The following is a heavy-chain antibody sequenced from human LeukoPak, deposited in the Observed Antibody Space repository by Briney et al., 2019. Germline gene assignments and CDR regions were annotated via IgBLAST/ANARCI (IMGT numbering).Heavy chain of an antibody. Sequence: GGSLRLSCAASGFTFRSYWMSWVRQAPGKGLEWVSAISGSGGSTYYADSVKGRFTISRDNSKNTLYLQMNSLRAEDTAVYYCAILAVAGTFYDYWGQGTLVTVSS. CDR3: AILAVAGTFYDY. CDR1: GFTFRSYW. CDR2: ISGSGGST. V-gene: IGHV3-23*01. D-gene: IGHD6-19*01. J-gene: IGHJ4*02.